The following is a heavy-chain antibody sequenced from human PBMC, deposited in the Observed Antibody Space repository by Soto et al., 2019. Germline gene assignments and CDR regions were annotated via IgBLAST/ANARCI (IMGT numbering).Heavy chain of an antibody. Sequence: SVKVSCKASGGTFSSYAISWVRQAPGQGLEWMGGIIPIFGTANYAQKFQGRVTITADESTSTAYVELSSLRSEDTAVYYCAREPSGSYYGDGFAIWGQGTMVTV. V-gene: IGHV1-69*13. CDR2: IIPIFGTA. D-gene: IGHD1-26*01. CDR1: GGTFSSYA. CDR3: AREPSGSYYGDGFAI. J-gene: IGHJ3*02.